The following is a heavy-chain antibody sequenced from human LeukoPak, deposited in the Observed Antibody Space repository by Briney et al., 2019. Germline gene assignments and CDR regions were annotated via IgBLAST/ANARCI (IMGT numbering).Heavy chain of an antibody. Sequence: SVKVSCKTSGGTFSRYGITWVRQAPGQGLEWMGRINPKFGKANYAQKFQGRVTITTDESTTTAYMEMISLRSEDTAVYYCARDDPFYSDSSGGALTWGQGTMVTVSS. V-gene: IGHV1-69*05. CDR2: INPKFGKA. CDR1: GGTFSRYG. J-gene: IGHJ3*01. D-gene: IGHD3-22*01. CDR3: ARDDPFYSDSSGGALT.